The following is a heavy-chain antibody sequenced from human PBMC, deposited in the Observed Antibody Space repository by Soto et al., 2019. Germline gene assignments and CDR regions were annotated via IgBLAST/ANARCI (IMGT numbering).Heavy chain of an antibody. D-gene: IGHD3-10*01. V-gene: IGHV4-38-2*01. CDR2: IYHSGST. J-gene: IGHJ4*02. Sequence: KSSETLSLTCAVSGYSISSGYYWGWIRQPPGKGLEWIGSIYHSGSTYYNPSLKSRVTISVDTSKNQFSLKLSSVTASDTAVYYCARLRMVRGASFDYCGQGTLVTVSS. CDR3: ARLRMVRGASFDY. CDR1: GYSISSGYY.